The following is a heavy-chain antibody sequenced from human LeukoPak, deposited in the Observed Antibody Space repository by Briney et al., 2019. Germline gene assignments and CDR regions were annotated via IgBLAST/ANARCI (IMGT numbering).Heavy chain of an antibody. CDR2: IYYSGST. Sequence: SETLSLTCTVSDEVITSNNWWSWVRQSPGKGLEWIGYIYYSGSTNYNPSLKSRVTISVDTSKNQFSLKLSSVTAADTAVYYCARDLVMRGQVVPASHAAFDVWGQGTMVTVSS. J-gene: IGHJ3*01. CDR3: ARDLVMRGQVVPASHAAFDV. V-gene: IGHV4-59*01. CDR1: DEVITSNNW. D-gene: IGHD2-2*01.